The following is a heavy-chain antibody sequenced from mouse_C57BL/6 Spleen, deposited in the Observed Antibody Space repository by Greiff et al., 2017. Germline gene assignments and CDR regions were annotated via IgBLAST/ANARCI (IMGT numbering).Heavy chain of an antibody. Sequence: EVQLLQSVAEFVRPGASVKLSCTASGFNIKNTYMHWVKQRPEQGLEWIGRIDPANGKTKYAPKFQGKATITADKSSNTAYLQLRSLTSEGTAIYYCAISIYYGYDEAWFAYWGQGTLVTVSA. CDR2: IDPANGKT. CDR1: GFNIKNTY. J-gene: IGHJ3*01. V-gene: IGHV14-3*01. D-gene: IGHD2-2*01. CDR3: AISIYYGYDEAWFAY.